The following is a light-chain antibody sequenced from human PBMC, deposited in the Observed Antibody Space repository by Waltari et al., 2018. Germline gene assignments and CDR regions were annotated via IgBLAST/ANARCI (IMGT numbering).Light chain of an antibody. CDR2: AAS. J-gene: IGKJ4*01. CDR3: QQCYSTPLT. Sequence: DIQFTQSPSSLSASVGDRVTITCRASQSISNYLNWYQQKPGKAPKVVISAASSLQSGVPSRFSGSGSGTAFTLTISSLQPEDFATYYCQQCYSTPLTFGGGTKVE. CDR1: QSISNY. V-gene: IGKV1-39*01.